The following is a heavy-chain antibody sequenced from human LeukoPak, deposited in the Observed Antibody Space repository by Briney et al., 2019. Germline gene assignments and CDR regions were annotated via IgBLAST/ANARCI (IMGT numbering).Heavy chain of an antibody. V-gene: IGHV1-69*13. J-gene: IGHJ4*02. CDR2: VLPIFGIT. D-gene: IGHD3-3*01. CDR1: AGSFSSYG. CDR3: ARDLLPMTKAGVVND. Sequence: SVKVSCKASAGSFSSYGISWVRQAPGQGLEWMGGVLPIFGITNYAQRFQGRVTITADESRSTAYMELSSLTSDDTAVYHCARDLLPMTKAGVVNDWGQGSLVIVSA.